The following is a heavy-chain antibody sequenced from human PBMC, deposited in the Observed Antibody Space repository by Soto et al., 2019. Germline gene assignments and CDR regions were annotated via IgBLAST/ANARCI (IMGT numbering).Heavy chain of an antibody. D-gene: IGHD4-17*01. CDR2: IIPIFGTA. Sequence: QVQLVQSGAEVKKPGSSVKVSCKASGGTFSSYAISWVRQAPGQGLEWMGGIIPIFGTANYAQKFQGRVTITADESTSTAYMERSSLRSEDTAVYYCARGHLTRDGSNPGGFAYWGQGTLVTVSS. V-gene: IGHV1-69*01. J-gene: IGHJ4*02. CDR3: ARGHLTRDGSNPGGFAY. CDR1: GGTFSSYA.